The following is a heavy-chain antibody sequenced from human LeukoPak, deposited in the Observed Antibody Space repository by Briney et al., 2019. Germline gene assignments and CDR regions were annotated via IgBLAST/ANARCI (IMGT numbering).Heavy chain of an antibody. V-gene: IGHV3-30*04. CDR1: GFTLCSYV. CDR2: ISCGGRIK. D-gene: IGHD3-3*01. Sequence: RRCLRLSCAASGFTLCSYVMHGGRQAPGKGLEWVAVISCGGRIKYYADAVKGRFTTSRANSNNSLYLQMNRRRAEDTAVSYCEPDLPFTPTLRKYRPAGILDYRGQRTPVTASS. CDR3: EPDLPFTPTLRKYRPAGILDY. J-gene: IGHJ4*02.